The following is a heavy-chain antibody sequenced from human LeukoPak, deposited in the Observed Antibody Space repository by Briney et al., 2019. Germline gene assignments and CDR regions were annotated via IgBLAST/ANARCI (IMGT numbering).Heavy chain of an antibody. CDR2: ILHSGDT. CDR1: GGSISRSNW. CDR3: AGYNIPYTFEF. V-gene: IGHV4-4*02. D-gene: IGHD1-14*01. Sequence: PSGTLSLTCAVSGGSISRSNWWSWVRQPPGKGWEGIGDILHSGDTNYNASLRSRLTISLDKSRNQFSLQLSSVTAADTAVYYCAGYNIPYTFEFWGPGTVVTVSS. J-gene: IGHJ4*02.